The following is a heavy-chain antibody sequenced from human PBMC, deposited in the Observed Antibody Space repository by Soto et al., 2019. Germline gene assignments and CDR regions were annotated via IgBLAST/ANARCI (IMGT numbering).Heavy chain of an antibody. V-gene: IGHV4-34*01. Sequence: QVQLQQWGAGLLKPSETLSLTCAVYGGSFSGYYWSWIRQPPGKGLEWIGEINHSGSTNYNPSLKSRVTISVDTSKNKFSLKLSSVTAADTAVYYCARGFGGSCYVYPRKCYYYMDVWGKGTTVTVSS. CDR1: GGSFSGYY. D-gene: IGHD2-15*01. CDR3: ARGFGGSCYVYPRKCYYYMDV. CDR2: INHSGST. J-gene: IGHJ6*03.